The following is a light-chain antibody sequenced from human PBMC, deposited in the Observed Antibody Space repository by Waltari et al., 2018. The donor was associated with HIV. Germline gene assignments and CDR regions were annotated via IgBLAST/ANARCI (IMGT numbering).Light chain of an antibody. J-gene: IGLJ2*01. CDR2: DVS. CDR1: SSDVGGSNY. CDR3: SSYTSSSTLE. V-gene: IGLV2-14*01. Sequence: SALTQAASVAGSPGQSFTISCSGTSSDVGGSNYVPWYQQHPGKAPKRMIYDVSNRPSGVSIRFSGSKSGNTASLTISGLQAEDEADYYCSSYTSSSTLEFGGGTKLTVL.